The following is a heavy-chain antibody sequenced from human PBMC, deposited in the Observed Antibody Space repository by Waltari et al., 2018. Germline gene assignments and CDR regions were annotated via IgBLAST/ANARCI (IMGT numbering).Heavy chain of an antibody. J-gene: IGHJ6*03. CDR3: AKDHGTVTPYYMDV. CDR1: GFTFSSYS. D-gene: IGHD4-4*01. CDR2: ISSSSSYI. V-gene: IGHV3-21*01. Sequence: EVQLVESGGGLVKPGGSLRLSCAASGFTFSSYSMNWVRQAPGKGLEWVLSISSSSSYIYYADSVKGRFTISRDNAKNSLYLQMNSLRAEDTAMYYCAKDHGTVTPYYMDVWGKGTTVTVSS.